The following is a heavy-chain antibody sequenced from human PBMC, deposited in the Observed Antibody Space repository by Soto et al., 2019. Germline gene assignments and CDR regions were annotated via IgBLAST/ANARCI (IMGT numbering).Heavy chain of an antibody. V-gene: IGHV3-30-3*01. J-gene: IGHJ4*02. CDR3: ERDVGAYGISARPGDY. Sequence: QVQLVESGGGVVQPGRSLRLSCAASGFTFSSYAMHWVRQAPGKGLEWVAVISYDGSNKYYADSVKGRFTISRDTSKNTRYLQMNSLRADDTAVYYCERDVGAYGISARPGDYWGQGTLVTVSS. CDR1: GFTFSSYA. D-gene: IGHD6-6*01. CDR2: ISYDGSNK.